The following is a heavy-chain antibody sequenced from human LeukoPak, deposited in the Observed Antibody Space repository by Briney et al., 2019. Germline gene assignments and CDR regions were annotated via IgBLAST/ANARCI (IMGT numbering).Heavy chain of an antibody. CDR3: ARQAISNLAFDY. V-gene: IGHV4-59*08. J-gene: IGHJ4*02. D-gene: IGHD3-3*01. CDR1: GGSISIYY. Sequence: ASETLSLTCTVSGGSISIYYWSWIRQPPGKGLEWIGYIYYSGSTNYNPSLKSRVTISVDTSKNQFSLKLSSVTAADTAVYYCARQAISNLAFDYWGQGTLVTVSS. CDR2: IYYSGST.